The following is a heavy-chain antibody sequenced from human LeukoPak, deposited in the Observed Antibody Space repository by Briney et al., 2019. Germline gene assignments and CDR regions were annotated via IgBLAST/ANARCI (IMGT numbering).Heavy chain of an antibody. J-gene: IGHJ5*02. Sequence: GGSLRLSCAASGFTVSNYYMNWVRQAPGKRLEWVSVIYNGGSTDYADSVKGRFTISRHNSKNTLYLQMNSLRAEDTAVYYCARGSGSGWPLDRWGQGALVTVSS. CDR2: IYNGGST. D-gene: IGHD6-19*01. V-gene: IGHV3-53*01. CDR1: GFTVSNYY. CDR3: ARGSGSGWPLDR.